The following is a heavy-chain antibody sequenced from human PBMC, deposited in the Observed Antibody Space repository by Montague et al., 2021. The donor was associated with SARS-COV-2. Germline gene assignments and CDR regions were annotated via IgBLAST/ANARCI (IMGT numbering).Heavy chain of an antibody. CDR3: ARGARQGYGFRLGSFDS. D-gene: IGHD3-10*01. CDR1: GGSFSGYY. V-gene: IGHV4-34*01. CDR2: INHSGST. Sequence: SETLSLTCAVYGGSFSGYYWNWIRQPPGKGQEWNGEINHSGSTNYNPSLKSRVTMSVDTSKNQFSLKLSSVTAADTAVYYCARGARQGYGFRLGSFDSWGQGTLVTVSS. J-gene: IGHJ4*02.